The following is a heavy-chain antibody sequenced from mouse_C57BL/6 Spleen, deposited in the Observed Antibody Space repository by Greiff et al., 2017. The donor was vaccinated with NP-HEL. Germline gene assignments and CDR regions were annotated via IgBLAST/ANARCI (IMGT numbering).Heavy chain of an antibody. Sequence: QVQLKQPGAELVMPGASVKLSCKASGYTFTSYWMHWVKQRPGQGLEWIGEIDPSDSYTNYNQKFKGKSTLTVDKSSSTAYMQLSSLTSEDSAVYYCARKDLGYDYESSYWYFDVWGTGTTVTVSS. J-gene: IGHJ1*03. D-gene: IGHD2-4*01. CDR2: IDPSDSYT. CDR3: ARKDLGYDYESSYWYFDV. CDR1: GYTFTSYW. V-gene: IGHV1-69*01.